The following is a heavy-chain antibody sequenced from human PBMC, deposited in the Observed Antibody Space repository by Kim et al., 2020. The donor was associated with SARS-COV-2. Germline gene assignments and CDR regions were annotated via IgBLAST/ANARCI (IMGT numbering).Heavy chain of an antibody. CDR3: ARGGGIAAYYFDY. J-gene: IGHJ4*02. D-gene: IGHD6-25*01. Sequence: YADSVKGRFTISRDNSKNTLYLQMNSLRAEDTAVYYCARGGGIAAYYFDYWGQGTLVTVSS. V-gene: IGHV3-66*01.